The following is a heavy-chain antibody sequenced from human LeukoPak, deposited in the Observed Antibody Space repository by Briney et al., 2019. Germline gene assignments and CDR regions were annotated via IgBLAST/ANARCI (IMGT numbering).Heavy chain of an antibody. CDR2: IKRNIDGGTT. J-gene: IGHJ4*02. D-gene: IGHD6-13*01. CDR3: ATGVYNSSWYPRQEFDF. CDR1: GFTFNNAW. Sequence: GGSLRLSCAASGFTFNNAWMSWVRQAPGKGLEWVGRIKRNIDGGTTDYAAPVKGRFTISRDDSKTTLYLQMNSLKTDDTGVYYCATGVYNSSWYPRQEFDFWGQGTLVTVSS. V-gene: IGHV3-15*01.